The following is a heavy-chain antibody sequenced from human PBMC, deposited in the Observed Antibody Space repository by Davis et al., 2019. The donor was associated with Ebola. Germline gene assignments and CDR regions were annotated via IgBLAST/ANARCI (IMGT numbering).Heavy chain of an antibody. CDR2: ITGSGSTI. J-gene: IGHJ4*02. CDR3: VKWSYARFDY. D-gene: IGHD1-26*01. CDR1: GFTFSSNT. Sequence: PGGSLRLSCAASGFTFSSNTMSWVRQAPGKGLEWVSTITGSGSTIYYADSVRGRFTISRDNPKNTLYLHKNSLRADDAAVYYCVKWSYARFDYWGQGTLVTVSS. V-gene: IGHV3-23*01.